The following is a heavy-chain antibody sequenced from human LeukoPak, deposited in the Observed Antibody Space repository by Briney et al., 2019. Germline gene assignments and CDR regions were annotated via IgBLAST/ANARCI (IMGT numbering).Heavy chain of an antibody. CDR1: GGSIRGYY. CDR3: ARTTPNWNDPRPYYSDY. V-gene: IGHV4-59*01. J-gene: IGHJ4*02. D-gene: IGHD1-20*01. Sequence: SETLSLTCSVSGGSIRGYYWSWVRQPPGKGLEWIGYIYYSGSTSYSPSLRSRVTISVDTSKNQFSLKLTSVTTADTAVYYCARTTPNWNDPRPYYSDYWGQGTLVTVSS. CDR2: IYYSGST.